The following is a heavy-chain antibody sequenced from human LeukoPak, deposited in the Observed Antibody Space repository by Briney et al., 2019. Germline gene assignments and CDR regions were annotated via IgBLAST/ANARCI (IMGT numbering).Heavy chain of an antibody. J-gene: IGHJ5*02. V-gene: IGHV1-69*01. CDR3: ARSSRGRYCSGGSCYFNWFDP. CDR1: GFTFSSYA. Sequence: GGSLRLSCAASGFTFSSYAISWVRQAPGQGLEWMGGIIPIFGTANYAQKFQGRVTITADESTSTAYMELSSLRSEDTAVYYCARSSRGRYCSGGSCYFNWFDPWGQGTLVTVSS. D-gene: IGHD2-15*01. CDR2: IIPIFGTA.